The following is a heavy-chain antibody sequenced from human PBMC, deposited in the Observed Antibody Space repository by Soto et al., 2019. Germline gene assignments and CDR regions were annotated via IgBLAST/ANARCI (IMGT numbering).Heavy chain of an antibody. V-gene: IGHV3-11*01. CDR3: AREVRVYYDSSGYIPTLDY. CDR1: GFTFSDYY. CDR2: ISSSGSTI. Sequence: QVQLVESGGGLVKPGGSLRLSCAASGFTFSDYYMSWIRQAPGKGLEWVSYISSSGSTIYYADSVKGRFTISRDNAKKSLYLQLNALRAEDTAVYYCAREVRVYYDSSGYIPTLDYWGQGTLVTVSS. J-gene: IGHJ4*02. D-gene: IGHD3-22*01.